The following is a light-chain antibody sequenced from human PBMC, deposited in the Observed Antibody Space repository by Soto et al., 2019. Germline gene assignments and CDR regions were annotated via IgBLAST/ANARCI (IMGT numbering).Light chain of an antibody. CDR3: QQSFRIPRI. CDR2: AAS. CDR1: QSSDRY. V-gene: IGKV1-39*01. Sequence: DSQMTQSPSSLSASVGDRVTITFRASQSSDRYLTWDKQNPGKASKLLIYAASSLQSGVPSRFSGRSSGTDGNLTLSSLHREDFATYYGQQSFRIPRIVGGEPTVEVK. J-gene: IGKJ4*01.